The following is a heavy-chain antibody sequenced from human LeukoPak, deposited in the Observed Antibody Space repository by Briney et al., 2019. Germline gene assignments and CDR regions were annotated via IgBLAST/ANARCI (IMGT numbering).Heavy chain of an antibody. CDR3: ERASSGYSYGNYFDY. V-gene: IGHV3-66*02. J-gene: IGHJ4*01. CDR1: GFTVSSNY. Sequence: GGSLRLSCAASGFTVSSNYMSWVGQAPGKGLEWGSVIDIGGSTCYPDSVKVRVTISRDNSKNTLYLQINSLSAEDTAVYYCERASSGYSYGNYFDYWGHGTLVTVSS. CDR2: IDIGGST. D-gene: IGHD5-18*01.